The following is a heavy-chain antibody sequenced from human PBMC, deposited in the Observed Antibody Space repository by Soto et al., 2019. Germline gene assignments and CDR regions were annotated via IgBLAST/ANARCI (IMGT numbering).Heavy chain of an antibody. J-gene: IGHJ3*02. V-gene: IGHV1-69*12. CDR1: GGTFSSYA. D-gene: IGHD5-18*01. CDR3: ARDQRYSYGRYDAFDI. Sequence: QVQLVQSGAEVKKPGSSVKVSCKASGGTFSSYAISWVRQAPGQGLEWMGGIIPIFGTANYAQKFQGRVTITADESTSTAYRELSSLRSEDTAVYYCARDQRYSYGRYDAFDIWGQGTMVTVSS. CDR2: IIPIFGTA.